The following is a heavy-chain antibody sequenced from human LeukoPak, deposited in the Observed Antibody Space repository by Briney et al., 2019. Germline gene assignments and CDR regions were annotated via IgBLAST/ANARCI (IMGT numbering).Heavy chain of an antibody. D-gene: IGHD3-10*01. J-gene: IGHJ5*02. CDR3: ARDRLDYYGSGSYLNWFDP. CDR1: GGSISSTNW. Sequence: PSETLSLTCAVSGGSISSTNWWSWVRQPPGKGLEWIGEIYHSGSTNYNPSLKSRVTISVDKSKNQFSLKLSSVPAADTAVYYCARDRLDYYGSGSYLNWFDPWGQGTLVTVSS. V-gene: IGHV4-4*02. CDR2: IYHSGST.